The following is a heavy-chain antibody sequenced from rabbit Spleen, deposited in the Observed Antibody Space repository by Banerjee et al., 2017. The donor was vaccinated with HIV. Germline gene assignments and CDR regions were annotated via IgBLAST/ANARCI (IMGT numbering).Heavy chain of an antibody. Sequence: QEQLVESGGGLVQPEGSLTLTCKASGFSFSDRDVMCWVRQAPGKGLQWIACINASTGKPVYATWASGRFTISRTSSTTVTLQMTSLTAADTATYFCTRDDGSGHYIDGYFNLWGPGTLVTVS. CDR1: GFSFSDRDV. V-gene: IGHV1S45*01. CDR3: TRDDGSGHYIDGYFNL. J-gene: IGHJ4*01. D-gene: IGHD1-1*01. CDR2: INASTGKP.